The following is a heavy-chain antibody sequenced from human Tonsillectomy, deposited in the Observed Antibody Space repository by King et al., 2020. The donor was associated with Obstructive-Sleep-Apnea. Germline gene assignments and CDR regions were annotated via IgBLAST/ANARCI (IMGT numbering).Heavy chain of an antibody. D-gene: IGHD3-10*01. CDR3: TLERSVVRGIITYGMDV. CDR1: GFTLSNAW. CDR2: IKSKTDGGTR. J-gene: IGHJ6*02. Sequence: VQLVESGGGLVKPGGSLRLSCAASGFTLSNAWMSWVRQAPGKWLEWVGRIKSKTDGGTRDYAAPVKGRFTVSRDDAKNTLYLQMNSLKTEDTAVYYCTLERSVVRGIITYGMDVWGQGTTVTVSS. V-gene: IGHV3-15*01.